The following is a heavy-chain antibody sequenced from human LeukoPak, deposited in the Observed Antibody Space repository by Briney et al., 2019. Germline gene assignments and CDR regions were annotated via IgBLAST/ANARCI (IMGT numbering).Heavy chain of an antibody. Sequence: ASVKVSCKASGGTFSSYAISWVRQAPGQGLEWMGGIIPIFGTANYAQKFQGRVTITADESTGTAYMELSSLRSDDTAVYYCARFITIFGVTLDYWGQGTLVTVSS. D-gene: IGHD3-3*01. CDR1: GGTFSSYA. J-gene: IGHJ4*02. V-gene: IGHV1-69*13. CDR2: IIPIFGTA. CDR3: ARFITIFGVTLDY.